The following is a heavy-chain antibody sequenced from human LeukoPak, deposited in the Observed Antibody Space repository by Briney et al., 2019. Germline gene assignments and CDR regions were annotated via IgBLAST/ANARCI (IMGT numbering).Heavy chain of an antibody. V-gene: IGHV3-74*01. CDR1: GFTFCSHW. D-gene: IGHD3-3*01. J-gene: IGHJ1*01. CDR3: ARGLSPSNYDPRGYDVEHFQY. CDR2: ISNDGSIT. Sequence: GGSLRLFCVASGFTFCSHWMHWVRQAPGKGLVWVSRISNDGSITEYDDDVKGRFILSRDNAKSTLFLQIYSLRDEDSAFYYCARGLSPSNYDPRGYDVEHFQYWCQGPLVSVSS.